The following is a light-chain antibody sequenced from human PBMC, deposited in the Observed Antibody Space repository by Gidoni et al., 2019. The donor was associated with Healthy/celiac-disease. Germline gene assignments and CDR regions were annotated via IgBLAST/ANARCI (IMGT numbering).Light chain of an antibody. Sequence: EIVLTQSPATLSVSPGERATLSCRASQSVSSNLAWYHQNPGQAPRLLIYGASTRATGIPARFSGSGSGTEFTLTISSLQSEDFAVYYCQQYNNWCSSGQGTKLEIK. V-gene: IGKV3-15*01. CDR3: QQYNNWCS. CDR2: GAS. CDR1: QSVSSN. J-gene: IGKJ2*04.